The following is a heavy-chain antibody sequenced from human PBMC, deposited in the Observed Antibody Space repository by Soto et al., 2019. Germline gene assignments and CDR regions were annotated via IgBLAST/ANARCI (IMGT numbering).Heavy chain of an antibody. V-gene: IGHV1-69*13. Sequence: SVKVSCKASGGTFSSYAISWVRQAPGQGLEWMGGIIPIFGTANYAQKFQGRVTITADESTSTAYMELNSLKTEDTAVYYCTRAPPDSIPARLLISVWGQGTTVTVS. CDR1: GGTFSSYA. D-gene: IGHD6-6*01. J-gene: IGHJ6*02. CDR3: TRAPPDSIPARLLISV. CDR2: IIPIFGTA.